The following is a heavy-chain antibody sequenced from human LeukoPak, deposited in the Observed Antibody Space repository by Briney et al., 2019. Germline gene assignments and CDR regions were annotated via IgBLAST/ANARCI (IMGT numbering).Heavy chain of an antibody. CDR1: GYTFTSYY. D-gene: IGHD3-10*01. Sequence: ASVKVSCKASGYTFTSYYMHWVRQAPGQGLEWMGIINPSGGSTSYAQKFQGRVTTTRDTSTSTVYMELSSLRSEDTAVYYCARDGRGGSGSYYNGFSYWGQGTLVTVSS. V-gene: IGHV1-46*01. CDR2: INPSGGST. J-gene: IGHJ4*02. CDR3: ARDGRGGSGSYYNGFSY.